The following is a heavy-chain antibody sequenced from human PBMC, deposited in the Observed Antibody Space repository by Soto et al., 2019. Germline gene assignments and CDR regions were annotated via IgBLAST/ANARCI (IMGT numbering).Heavy chain of an antibody. Sequence: EVQLVESGGGLVQPGRSLRLSCAASGFTFDDYAMHWVRQAPGKGLEWVSGISWNSGTIGYADSVKGRFTISRDNAKNSLYLQMNSLRAEDTALYYCAKDYDFWSGCVDYGGQGTLVTVSS. CDR2: ISWNSGTI. V-gene: IGHV3-9*01. D-gene: IGHD3-3*01. CDR3: AKDYDFWSGCVDY. CDR1: GFTFDDYA. J-gene: IGHJ4*02.